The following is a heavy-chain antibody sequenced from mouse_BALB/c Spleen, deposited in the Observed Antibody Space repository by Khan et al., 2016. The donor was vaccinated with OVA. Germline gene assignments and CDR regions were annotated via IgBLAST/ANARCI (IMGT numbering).Heavy chain of an antibody. Sequence: QIQLVQSGPELKKPGETVKISCKASGYTFTDYSMHWVKQAPGKGLKWMGWINTETGEPTYADDFKGRFAFSLETSASTAYLQINNLKNEDTATYFCARDRYDYFDNGGQGTTVTVSS. V-gene: IGHV9-2-1*01. CDR3: ARDRYDYFDN. CDR2: INTETGEP. J-gene: IGHJ2*01. CDR1: GYTFTDYS. D-gene: IGHD2-14*01.